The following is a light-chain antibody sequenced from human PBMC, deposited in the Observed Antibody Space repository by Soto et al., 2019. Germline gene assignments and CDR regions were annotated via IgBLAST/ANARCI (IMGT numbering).Light chain of an antibody. J-gene: IGKJ4*01. CDR1: QDISNY. CDR2: DAS. CDR3: RQYDNLPSLT. Sequence: DIQMTQSPSSLSPPIRDRVTITCQASQDISNYLNWYQQTPENAPKLLIYDASNLETGVPSRFSGSGSGTDFTFTISSLQPEKIATYYCRQYDNLPSLTFGGGAEVDIK. V-gene: IGKV1-33*01.